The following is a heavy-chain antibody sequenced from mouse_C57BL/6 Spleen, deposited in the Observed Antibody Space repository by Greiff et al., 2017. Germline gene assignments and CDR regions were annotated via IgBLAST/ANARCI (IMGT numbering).Heavy chain of an antibody. V-gene: IGHV1-69*01. CDR1: GYTFTSYW. Sequence: VQLQQPGAELVMPGASVKLSCKASGYTFTSYWMHWVKQRPGQGLEWIGEIDPSDSYTNYNQKFKGKSTLTVDKSSSTAYMQLSSLTSEDSAVYYCARGIYYYGSSYFDDWGQGTTLTVSS. D-gene: IGHD1-1*01. J-gene: IGHJ2*01. CDR3: ARGIYYYGSSYFDD. CDR2: IDPSDSYT.